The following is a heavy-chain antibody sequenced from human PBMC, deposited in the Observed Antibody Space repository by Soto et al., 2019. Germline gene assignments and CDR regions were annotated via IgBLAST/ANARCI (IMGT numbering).Heavy chain of an antibody. V-gene: IGHV4-30-2*01. CDR3: ARGGPYYYGSGSLDFDY. J-gene: IGHJ4*02. Sequence: SETLSLTCAVSGGSISSGGYFWSWIRQPPGKGLEWIGYIYHSGSTYYNPSLKSRVTISVDRSKNQFSLKLSSVTAADTAVYYCARGGPYYYGSGSLDFDYWGQGTLVTVSS. CDR1: GGSISSGGYF. D-gene: IGHD3-10*01. CDR2: IYHSGST.